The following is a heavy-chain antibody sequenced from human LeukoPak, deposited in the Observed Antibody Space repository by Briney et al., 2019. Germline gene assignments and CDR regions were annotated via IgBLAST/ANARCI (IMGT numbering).Heavy chain of an antibody. CDR1: GGSISSYY. CDR2: IYYSGST. V-gene: IGHV4-59*01. Sequence: SETLSLTCTVSGGSISSYYWSWIRQPPGKGLEWIGYIYYSGSTNYNPSLKSRVTISVDTSKNQFSLKLSSVTAAGTAVYYCARASHVAAGLDYWGQGTLVTVSS. CDR3: ARASHVAAGLDY. J-gene: IGHJ4*02. D-gene: IGHD6-13*01.